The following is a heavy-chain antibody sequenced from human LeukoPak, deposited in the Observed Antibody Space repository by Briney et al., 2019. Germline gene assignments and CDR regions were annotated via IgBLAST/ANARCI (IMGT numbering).Heavy chain of an antibody. CDR3: ARGHYDILTGNYKWTPDY. CDR2: IHSGGSDV. D-gene: IGHD3-9*01. V-gene: IGHV3-21*06. CDR1: GFPFRSYK. J-gene: IGHJ4*02. Sequence: GVPLRLSLAASGFPFRSYKMNWVRQAPGRGLEWVSSIHSGGSDVYYADSVKGRFTVSRDNAKNSLFLQMNSLRAEDTALYYCARGHYDILTGNYKWTPDYWGQGTLVTVAS.